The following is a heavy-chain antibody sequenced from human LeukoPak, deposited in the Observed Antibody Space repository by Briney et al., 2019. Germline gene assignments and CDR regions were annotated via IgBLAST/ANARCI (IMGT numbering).Heavy chain of an antibody. CDR3: ARDLARSWPYYYYYYYYMDV. CDR2: IIPIFGTA. V-gene: IGHV1-69*13. Sequence: ASVKVSCKASGGTFSSYAISWVRQAPGQGLEWMGGIIPIFGTANYAQKFQGRVTITADESTSTAYMELSSLRSEDTAVYYCARDLARSWPYYYYYYYYMDVWGKGTTVTVSS. D-gene: IGHD2-21*01. CDR1: GGTFSSYA. J-gene: IGHJ6*03.